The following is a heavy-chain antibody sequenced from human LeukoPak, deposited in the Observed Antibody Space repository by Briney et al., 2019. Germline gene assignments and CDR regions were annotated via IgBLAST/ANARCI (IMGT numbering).Heavy chain of an antibody. V-gene: IGHV3-23*01. CDR1: GFTFSSYA. CDR3: AKDPYGSGSYYLFY. J-gene: IGHJ4*02. Sequence: GGSLRLSCAASGFTFSSYAMSWVRQAPGKGLEWVSAISGSGGSTYYADSVKGRFTISRDNSKNTLYLQMNSLRAEDTAVYYCAKDPYGSGSYYLFYWGQGTLVTVSS. CDR2: ISGSGGST. D-gene: IGHD3-10*01.